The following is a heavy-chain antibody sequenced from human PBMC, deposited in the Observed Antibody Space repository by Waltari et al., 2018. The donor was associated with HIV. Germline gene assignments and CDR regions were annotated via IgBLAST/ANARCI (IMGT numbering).Heavy chain of an antibody. Sequence: QVQMVQSGAEVKKPGASVKVPCKASGYTFTGYYIHWVRQAPGQGLEWMGWINPNSGGTNYAQNFQGRVTMTRDTSISTAYMELSRLRSDDTAVYYCALTNIEGLGVFDYWGQGTLVTVSS. CDR3: ALTNIEGLGVFDY. D-gene: IGHD3-16*01. V-gene: IGHV1-2*02. CDR2: INPNSGGT. CDR1: GYTFTGYY. J-gene: IGHJ4*02.